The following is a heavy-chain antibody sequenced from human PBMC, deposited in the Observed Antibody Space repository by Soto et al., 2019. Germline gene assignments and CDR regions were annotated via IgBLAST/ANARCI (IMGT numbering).Heavy chain of an antibody. Sequence: GGSLRLSCSASVFTFSIHWMSWVRQAPGNGLEWVANIKQDGSEKNYVDSVKGRFTISRDNAKNSLYLQMNSLRAEDTAVYFCARGSYYAFVLWGQGPMVTV. J-gene: IGHJ3*01. D-gene: IGHD1-26*01. CDR3: ARGSYYAFVL. CDR1: VFTFSIHW. CDR2: IKQDGSEK. V-gene: IGHV3-7*04.